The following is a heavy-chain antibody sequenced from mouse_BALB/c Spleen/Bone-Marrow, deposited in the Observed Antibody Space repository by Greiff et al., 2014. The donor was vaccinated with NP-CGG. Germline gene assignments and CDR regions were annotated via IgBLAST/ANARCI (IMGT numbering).Heavy chain of an antibody. CDR3: ARDYNGYFDF. J-gene: IGHJ2*01. CDR1: GFTFTDYF. Sequence: VQLKESGGGLVQPGGSVRLSCKASGFTFTDYFMTWVRQRPGKALEWLGFIRNKPSGYTTEYNLSVKGRLSISRDNSQGIFYLKMNTLRAEDNAIYYCARDYNGYFDFWGQGTTLTVSS. CDR2: IRNKPSGYTT. V-gene: IGHV7-3*02. D-gene: IGHD6-1*01.